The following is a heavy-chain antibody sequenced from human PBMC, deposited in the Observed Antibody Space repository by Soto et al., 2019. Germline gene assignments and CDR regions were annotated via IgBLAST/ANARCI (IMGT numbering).Heavy chain of an antibody. D-gene: IGHD3-9*01. CDR2: ISAYNGNT. Sequence: QVQLVQSGAEVKKPGASVKVTCKASGYTFTSYGISWVRQAPGQGLEWMGWISAYNGNTNYAQKLQGRVTMSTYTTTSTAYRELRCLRSDSTAVYSCARDRPSTLYYDILTGYFPFDYWGQGTLVTVSS. V-gene: IGHV1-18*04. CDR1: GYTFTSYG. CDR3: ARDRPSTLYYDILTGYFPFDY. J-gene: IGHJ4*02.